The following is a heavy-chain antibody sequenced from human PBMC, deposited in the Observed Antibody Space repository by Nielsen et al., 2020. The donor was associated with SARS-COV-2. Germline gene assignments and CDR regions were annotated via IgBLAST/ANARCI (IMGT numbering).Heavy chain of an antibody. CDR3: ARDISRH. J-gene: IGHJ4*02. V-gene: IGHV3-74*01. CDR2: INSDGTST. CDR1: GFTFSTYW. Sequence: GGSMRLSCAASGFTFSTYWMHWVRQAPGKGLVWVSRINSDGTSTTYADYVKGRFTISRDNAKNTLFLEMNSLRAEDTAVYYCARDISRHWGQGTLVTVSS.